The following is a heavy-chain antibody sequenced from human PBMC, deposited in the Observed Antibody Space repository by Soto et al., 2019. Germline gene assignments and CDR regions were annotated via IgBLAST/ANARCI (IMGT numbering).Heavy chain of an antibody. CDR2: VSPKTGET. Sequence: QVQLVQSGSEVKKPGASVTVSCKASGYPFTGYYIHWVRQAPGQGPEWMGWVSPKTGETNYVQKCQGRVTMTAETSTSTASLELTRLRSNDTAVYYCARRPMWRQVAQDYGMDVWGHGTTVTVS. D-gene: IGHD2-15*01. V-gene: IGHV1-2*02. J-gene: IGHJ6*02. CDR3: ARRPMWRQVAQDYGMDV. CDR1: GYPFTGYY.